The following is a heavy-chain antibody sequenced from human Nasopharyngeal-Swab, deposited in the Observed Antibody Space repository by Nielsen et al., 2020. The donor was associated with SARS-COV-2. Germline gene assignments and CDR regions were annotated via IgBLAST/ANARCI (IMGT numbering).Heavy chain of an antibody. CDR3: AADLARTTGTTN. J-gene: IGHJ4*02. CDR2: INAGNGNT. Sequence: ASVKVSCKASGYTFTSYAMHWVRQAPGQRLEWMGWINAGNGNTKYSQKFQGRVTITRDMSTSTAYMELSSLRSEDTAVYYCAADLARTTGTTNWGQGTLVTVSS. CDR1: GYTFTSYA. D-gene: IGHD1-1*01. V-gene: IGHV1-3*01.